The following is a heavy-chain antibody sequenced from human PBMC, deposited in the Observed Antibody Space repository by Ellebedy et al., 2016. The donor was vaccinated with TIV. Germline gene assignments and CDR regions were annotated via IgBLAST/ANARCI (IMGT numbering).Heavy chain of an antibody. V-gene: IGHV4-30-4*01. CDR1: GGSIGSDDYY. Sequence: LRLSCTVSGGSIGSDDYYWTWIRQPPGKGLEWIGYIFYSGSTYYNPSLKSRVTISGDTSKNQFSLHLTSVTAADTAVYHCARQKTDSGSFLCDIWGQGTMVTVSS. CDR2: IFYSGST. J-gene: IGHJ3*02. D-gene: IGHD3-3*01. CDR3: ARQKTDSGSFLCDI.